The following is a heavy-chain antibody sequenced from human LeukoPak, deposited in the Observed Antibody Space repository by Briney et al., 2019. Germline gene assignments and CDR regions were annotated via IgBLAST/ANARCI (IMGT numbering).Heavy chain of an antibody. CDR3: ASLLPLFQE. Sequence: PSGTLSLTCAVSGGSISSSNWWSWVRQPPGKGLEWIGEINHSGSTNYNPSLKGRVTISVDTSKNQFSLKLSSVTAAGTAVYYCASLLPLFQEWGQGTLVTVSS. D-gene: IGHD3-22*01. J-gene: IGHJ4*02. CDR1: GGSISSSNW. CDR2: INHSGST. V-gene: IGHV4-4*02.